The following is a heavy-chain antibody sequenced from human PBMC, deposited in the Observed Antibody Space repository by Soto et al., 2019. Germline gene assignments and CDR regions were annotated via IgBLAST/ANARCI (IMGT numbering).Heavy chain of an antibody. CDR2: IYYSGRT. CDR3: ARAPMTSIVILDY. Sequence: QVQLQESGPGLVKPSQTLSLTCTISGGSISSDDYYWSWVRQPPGKGLEWIGYIYYSGRTYYNPSLKSRVTISIDTSKNQFSLRLSSVSAAETAVYFCARAPMTSIVILDYWGQGTLVTVSS. J-gene: IGHJ4*02. D-gene: IGHD3-22*01. CDR1: GGSISSDDYY. V-gene: IGHV4-30-4*01.